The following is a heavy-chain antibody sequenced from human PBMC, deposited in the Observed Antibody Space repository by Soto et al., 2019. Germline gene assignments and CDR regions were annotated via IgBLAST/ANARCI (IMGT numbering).Heavy chain of an antibody. D-gene: IGHD3-16*01. J-gene: IGHJ6*02. V-gene: IGHV1-3*01. Sequence: ASVKVSCKASGYTFTSSAMHWVSQAPGQRLEWMGWINAGHGNTKYSQKFQGRVTITRDTSASTAYMELSSLRSEDTAVYYCARDTVGGTYYGMDVWVQGTTGTVSS. CDR2: INAGHGNT. CDR1: GYTFTSSA. CDR3: ARDTVGGTYYGMDV.